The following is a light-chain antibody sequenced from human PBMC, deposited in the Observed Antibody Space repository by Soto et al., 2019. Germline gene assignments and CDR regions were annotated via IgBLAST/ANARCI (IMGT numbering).Light chain of an antibody. J-gene: IGLJ1*01. CDR3: SSYTSSSTLEV. Sequence: QSALTQPASVSGSPGQSITISCTGTSSDVGNYNYVSWHQQHPGKAPKLMIYEVSNRPSGVSNRFSGSKSGNTASLTISGLQAEDEADYYCSSYTSSSTLEVFGTGTKGTVL. CDR2: EVS. V-gene: IGLV2-14*01. CDR1: SSDVGNYNY.